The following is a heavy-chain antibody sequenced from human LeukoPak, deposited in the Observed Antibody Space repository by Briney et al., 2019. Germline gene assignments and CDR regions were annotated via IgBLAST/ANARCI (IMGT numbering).Heavy chain of an antibody. Sequence: GGSLRLSCAASGFTFSSYDVHWVRQATGKGLEWVSAIGTAGDTYYPGSVKGRFTISRENAKNSLYLQMNSLRAGDTAVYYCARGGRRWKGFGKWGQGTLVTVSS. V-gene: IGHV3-13*01. J-gene: IGHJ4*02. CDR2: IGTAGDT. D-gene: IGHD3-10*01. CDR3: ARGGRRWKGFGK. CDR1: GFTFSSYD.